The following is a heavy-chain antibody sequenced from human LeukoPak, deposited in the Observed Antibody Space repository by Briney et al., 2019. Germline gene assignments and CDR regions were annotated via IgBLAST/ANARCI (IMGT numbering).Heavy chain of an antibody. CDR2: ISWDGGST. J-gene: IGHJ4*02. V-gene: IGHV3-43*01. CDR1: GFTFDDYT. CDR3: ARGSGLLVNNLPDY. D-gene: IGHD3-22*01. Sequence: GGSLRLSCAASGFTFDDYTMHWVRQAPGKGLEWVSLISWDGGSTYYADSAKGRFTISRDNSKNSLYLQMNSLRTEDTALYYCARGSGLLVNNLPDYWGQGTPVTVSS.